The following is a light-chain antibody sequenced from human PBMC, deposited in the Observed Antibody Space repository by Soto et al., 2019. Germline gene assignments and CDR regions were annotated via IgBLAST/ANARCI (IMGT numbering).Light chain of an antibody. CDR2: GAS. J-gene: IGKJ2*01. Sequence: EVVLTQSPGTLSLSPGERATLSCRASEYVSSSQLAWYQQKPGLAPRLLIYGASSRATGIPDRFSGSGSGTDFTLTISRLEPEDFAVYYCQQYGYSLRTFGQGTKLDI. V-gene: IGKV3-20*01. CDR1: EYVSSSQ. CDR3: QQYGYSLRT.